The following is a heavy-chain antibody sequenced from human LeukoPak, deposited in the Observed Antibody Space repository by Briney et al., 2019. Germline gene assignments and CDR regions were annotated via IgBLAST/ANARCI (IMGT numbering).Heavy chain of an antibody. D-gene: IGHD2-15*01. V-gene: IGHV1-18*01. CDR2: ISAYNGYT. Sequence: ASVKVSCKASGYTFTSYGISWVRQAPGQGLEWMGWISAYNGYTNYAQNFQGRVTMTTDASTSTAYMELRSLRSDDTAVYYCARGKVVDGMDVWGKGTTVTVSS. CDR1: GYTFTSYG. CDR3: ARGKVVDGMDV. J-gene: IGHJ6*04.